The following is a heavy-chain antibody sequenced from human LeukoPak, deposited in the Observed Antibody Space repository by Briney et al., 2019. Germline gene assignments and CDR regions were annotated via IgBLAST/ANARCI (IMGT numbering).Heavy chain of an antibody. CDR2: ISYDGSNK. CDR1: GFTFSRYA. J-gene: IGHJ5*02. CDR3: ARSDTPIWFGAHNWFDP. Sequence: GGSLRLSCAASGFTFSRYAMSWVRQAPGKGLEWVAVISYDGSNKYYADSVKGRFTISRDNSKNTLYLQMNSLRAEDTAVYYCARSDTPIWFGAHNWFDPWGQGTLVTVSS. V-gene: IGHV3-30*04. D-gene: IGHD3-10*01.